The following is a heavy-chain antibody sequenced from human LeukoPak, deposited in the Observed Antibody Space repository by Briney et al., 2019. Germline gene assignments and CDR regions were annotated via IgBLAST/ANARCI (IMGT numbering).Heavy chain of an antibody. Sequence: GGSLRLSCAASGFTFSSYSMNRVRQAPGKGLEWVSYISSSSSTIYYADSVKGRFTISRDNAKNSLYLQMNSLRDEDTAVYYCASQLLIAAAGTVEFDPWGQGTLVTVSS. CDR1: GFTFSSYS. D-gene: IGHD6-13*01. V-gene: IGHV3-48*02. CDR3: ASQLLIAAAGTVEFDP. J-gene: IGHJ5*02. CDR2: ISSSSSTI.